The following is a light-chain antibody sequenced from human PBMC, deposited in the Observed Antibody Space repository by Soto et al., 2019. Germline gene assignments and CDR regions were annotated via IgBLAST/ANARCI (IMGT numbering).Light chain of an antibody. Sequence: SYELTQPPSVSVSPGQTARITCSGDKLRNKFPCWYQVKPGQSPVLVIYRGNNRPSGIPERFSGSSSGNTATLTISGTQAMDEADYYCQAWDSSIHYVFGTGTKLTVL. V-gene: IGLV3-1*01. CDR3: QAWDSSIHYV. CDR2: RGN. J-gene: IGLJ1*01. CDR1: KLRNKF.